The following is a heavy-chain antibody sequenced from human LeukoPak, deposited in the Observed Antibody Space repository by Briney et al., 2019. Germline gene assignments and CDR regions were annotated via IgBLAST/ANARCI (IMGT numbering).Heavy chain of an antibody. Sequence: GGSRRLSFAASGLTFNNSWRYWVRQPPGKGRVWISLIKNDGRSTTYADSVRGRFTISRDNGKNMLYLQMNSLRAEDTALYYCARANGGADSWGQGTLVTVSS. V-gene: IGHV3-74*01. D-gene: IGHD3-10*01. CDR2: IKNDGRST. CDR3: ARANGGADS. CDR1: GLTFNNSW. J-gene: IGHJ4*02.